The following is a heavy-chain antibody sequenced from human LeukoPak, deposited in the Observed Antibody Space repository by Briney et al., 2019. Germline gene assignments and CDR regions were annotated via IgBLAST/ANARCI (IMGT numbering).Heavy chain of an antibody. J-gene: IGHJ6*03. CDR1: GGSISSSSYY. Sequence: SETLSLTCTVSGGSISSSSYYWSWIRQPPGKGLEWIGEINHSGSTNYNPSLKSRVTISVDTSKNQFSLKLSSVTAADTAVYYCASGRRDLYYYYYMDVWGKGTTVTVSS. V-gene: IGHV4-39*07. CDR3: ASGRRDLYYYYYMDV. CDR2: INHSGST.